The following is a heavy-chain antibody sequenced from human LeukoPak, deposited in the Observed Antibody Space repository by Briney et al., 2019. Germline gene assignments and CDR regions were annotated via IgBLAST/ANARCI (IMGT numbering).Heavy chain of an antibody. CDR3: AREVSTGSSWYRDAFDI. CDR2: IRYDGSNK. CDR1: GFTFSSYG. V-gene: IGHV3-30*02. D-gene: IGHD6-13*01. J-gene: IGHJ3*02. Sequence: GGSLRLSCAASGFTFSSYGMHWVRQAPGKGLEWVAFIRYDGSNKYYADSVKGRFTISRDNSKNTLYLQMNSLRAEDTAVYYCAREVSTGSSWYRDAFDIWGQGTMVTVSS.